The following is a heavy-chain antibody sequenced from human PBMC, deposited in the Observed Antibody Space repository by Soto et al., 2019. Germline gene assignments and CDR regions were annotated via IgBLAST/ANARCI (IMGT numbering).Heavy chain of an antibody. CDR2: IYWVDDK. D-gene: IGHD3-10*01. CDR3: AHYRSTMVRGVAAVAFDI. Sequence: QITLKESGPTLVKPTQTLTLTCTFSGFSLSTSGVGVGWIRQPPGKALEWLALIYWVDDKRYSPSLKSRLTNTKDTSKNQVVLTMTNMDPVDTATYYCAHYRSTMVRGVAAVAFDIWGQGTMVTVSS. V-gene: IGHV2-5*02. J-gene: IGHJ3*02. CDR1: GFSLSTSGVG.